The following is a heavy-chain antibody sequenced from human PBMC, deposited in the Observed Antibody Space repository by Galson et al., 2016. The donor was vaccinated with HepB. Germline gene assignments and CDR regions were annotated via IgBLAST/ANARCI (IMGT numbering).Heavy chain of an antibody. V-gene: IGHV3-23*01. CDR2: ITGSGDTT. Sequence: SLRLSCAASGFSFSTSGMSWVRQTPGRGLEWVSGITGSGDTTHYADSVKGRFTLSRDNSKNTLSLYMNSLRAGDTAVYYCGKHGGFDYWGQGALVTVSS. CDR3: GKHGGFDY. CDR1: GFSFSTSG. D-gene: IGHD3-16*01. J-gene: IGHJ4*02.